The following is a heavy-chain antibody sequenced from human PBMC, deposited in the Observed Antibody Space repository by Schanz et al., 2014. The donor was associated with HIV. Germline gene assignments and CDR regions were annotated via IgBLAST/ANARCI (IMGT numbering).Heavy chain of an antibody. CDR2: ISSGSSHI. D-gene: IGHD3-22*01. V-gene: IGHV3-21*04. CDR1: GFIFSSYS. J-gene: IGHJ6*02. CDR3: ARGEDDISGPDGMDV. Sequence: EVQLVESGGGLVKPGGSLRLSCAASGFIFSSYSMNWVRQAPGKGLEWVSSISSGSSHIYNADSVKGRFTISRDNAKNSMFLQMNSLRGEDTAVYYCARGEDDISGPDGMDVWGQGTTVTVSS.